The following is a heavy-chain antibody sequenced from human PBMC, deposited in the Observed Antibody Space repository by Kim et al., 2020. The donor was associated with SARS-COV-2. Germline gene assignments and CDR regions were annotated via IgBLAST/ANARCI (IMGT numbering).Heavy chain of an antibody. D-gene: IGHD6-13*01. CDR1: GGSISSYY. Sequence: SETLSLTCTVSGGSISSYYWSWIRQPPGKGLEWIGYIYYSGSTNYNPSLKSRVTISVDTSKNQFSLKLSSVTAADTAVYYCARHCHSYSSSCFRLWGQGTLVTVSS. CDR2: IYYSGST. CDR3: ARHCHSYSSSCFRL. J-gene: IGHJ4*02. V-gene: IGHV4-59*08.